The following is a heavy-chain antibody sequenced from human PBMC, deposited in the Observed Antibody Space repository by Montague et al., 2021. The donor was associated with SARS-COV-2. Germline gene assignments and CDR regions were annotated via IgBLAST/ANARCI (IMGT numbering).Heavy chain of an antibody. D-gene: IGHD4-17*01. CDR3: AAWNGDYNS. CDR1: GFTFSNSW. Sequence: ASGFTFSNSWLNWVRQTPGKGLEWVANVNPDGSQKTSVDSLKGRFTISRDNAKKSLYLQMNSLRAEDTAIYYCAAWNGDYNSWGQGTLVTVSS. V-gene: IGHV3-7*01. CDR2: VNPDGSQK. J-gene: IGHJ4*02.